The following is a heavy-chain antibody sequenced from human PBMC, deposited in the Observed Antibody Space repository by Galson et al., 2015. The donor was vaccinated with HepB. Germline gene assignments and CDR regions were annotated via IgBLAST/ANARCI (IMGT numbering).Heavy chain of an antibody. CDR2: IKQDGSEK. J-gene: IGHJ6*03. CDR3: ARRAVPAAIYYYYYYIDV. V-gene: IGHV3-7*01. D-gene: IGHD2-2*01. Sequence: SLRLSCAASGFTFNNYWMTWVRQVPGKGLEWVANIKQDGSEKYYVDSVKGRFTISRDNAKNSLYLQMNSLGAEDTAVYYCARRAVPAAIYYYYYYIDVWGKGTTVTVSS. CDR1: GFTFNNYW.